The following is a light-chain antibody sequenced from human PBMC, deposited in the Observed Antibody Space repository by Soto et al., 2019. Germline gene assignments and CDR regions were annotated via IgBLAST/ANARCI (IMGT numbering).Light chain of an antibody. CDR1: SSDVGGYNY. CDR3: SSYTSSSTLVV. CDR2: DVS. J-gene: IGLJ2*01. Sequence: QSALTQPASVSGSPGQSITISCTGTSSDVGGYNYVSWYQQHPGKDPKLLIYDVSTRPSGVSNRFSGSKSGNTASLTISGLQAEDEADYYCSSYTSSSTLVVFGGGTKVTVL. V-gene: IGLV2-14*01.